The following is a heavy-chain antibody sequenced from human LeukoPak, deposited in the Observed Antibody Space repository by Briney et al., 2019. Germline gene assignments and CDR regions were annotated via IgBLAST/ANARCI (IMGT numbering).Heavy chain of an antibody. CDR3: AIKGGMIAPFDI. CDR2: IYHSGST. J-gene: IGHJ3*02. D-gene: IGHD3-22*01. Sequence: PSETLSLTCAVSGGSLSSSNWWSWVRQPPGKGLEWIGEIYHSGSTNYNPSLKSRVTISVDKSKNQFSLKLSSVTAANTAVYYCAIKGGMIAPFDIWGQGTMVTVSS. CDR1: GGSLSSSNW. V-gene: IGHV4-4*02.